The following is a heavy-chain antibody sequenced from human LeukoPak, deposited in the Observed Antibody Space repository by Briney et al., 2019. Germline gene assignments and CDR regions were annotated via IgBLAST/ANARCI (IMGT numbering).Heavy chain of an antibody. J-gene: IGHJ5*02. CDR3: ARQGYCGGTTCYSSWFDP. CDR2: FYTSGST. V-gene: IGHV4-4*07. D-gene: IGHD2-15*01. CDR1: GGSISNYY. Sequence: SETLSPTCTVSGGSISNYYWSWIRQPAGKGLEWIGRFYTSGSTIYNPSLKSRVTMSVDTSKNQFSLKLTSVTAADTAVYYCARQGYCGGTTCYSSWFDPWGQGTLVTVSS.